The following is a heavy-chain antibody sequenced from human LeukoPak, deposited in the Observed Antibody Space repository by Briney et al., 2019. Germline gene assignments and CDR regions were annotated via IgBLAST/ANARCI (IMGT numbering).Heavy chain of an antibody. CDR3: ARAYCSSTSCYTAGY. Sequence: GASVKVSCKASGYTFTGYYMHCVRQAPGQGLEWMGWINPNSGGTNYAQKFQGRVTMTRDTSISTAYMELSRLRSDDTAVYYCARAYCSSTSCYTAGYWGQGTLVTVSS. J-gene: IGHJ4*02. V-gene: IGHV1-2*02. CDR2: INPNSGGT. CDR1: GYTFTGYY. D-gene: IGHD2-2*02.